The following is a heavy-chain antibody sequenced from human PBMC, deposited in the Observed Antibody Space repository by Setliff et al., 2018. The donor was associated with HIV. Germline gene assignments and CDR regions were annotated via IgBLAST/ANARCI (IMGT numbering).Heavy chain of an antibody. V-gene: IGHV1-18*01. D-gene: IGHD3-3*01. Sequence: SVKVSCKASGYTFTRYGISWVRQAPGQGLEWMGWISGYNDNTKYVQKLQGRVTMTTDTSTSAVYMELTSLRSDDTAVYYCARMNAYYNVWRSTYYFDYWGQGTLVTVSS. CDR3: ARMNAYYNVWRSTYYFDY. J-gene: IGHJ4*02. CDR1: GYTFTRYG. CDR2: ISGYNDNT.